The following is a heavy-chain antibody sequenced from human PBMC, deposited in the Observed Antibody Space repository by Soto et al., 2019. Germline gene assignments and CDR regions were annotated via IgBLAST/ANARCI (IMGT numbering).Heavy chain of an antibody. CDR3: AKDFGYDSSGYYYDAFDI. CDR1: GFTFSSYA. Sequence: EVQLLESGGGLVQPGGSLRLSCAASGFTFSSYAMSWVRQAPGKGLEWVSAISGSGGSTYYADSVKGRFTISRDNSKNTLYLQMNSLRAEDTAVYYYAKDFGYDSSGYYYDAFDIWGQGTMVTVSS. V-gene: IGHV3-23*01. CDR2: ISGSGGST. D-gene: IGHD3-22*01. J-gene: IGHJ3*02.